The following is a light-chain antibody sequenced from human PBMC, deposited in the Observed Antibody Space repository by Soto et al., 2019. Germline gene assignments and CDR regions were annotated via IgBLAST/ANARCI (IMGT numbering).Light chain of an antibody. V-gene: IGKV3-11*01. CDR3: QQRSKWPLT. CDR2: DAS. J-gene: IGKJ4*01. Sequence: EIVLTQSPATLSLSPGERATLSCRASQSVGSNLAWFQQKPGQAPRLLIYDASNRATGIPARFSGSGSGTDFSLTISSLQPEDRAVYYCQQRSKWPLTFGGGTKVEIK. CDR1: QSVGSN.